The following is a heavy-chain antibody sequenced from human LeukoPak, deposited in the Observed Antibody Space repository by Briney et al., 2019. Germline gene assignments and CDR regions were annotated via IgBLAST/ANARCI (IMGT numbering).Heavy chain of an antibody. Sequence: SETLSLTCTVSGGSISSGGYYWSWIRQPAGKGLEWIGRIYTSGSTNYNPSLKSRVTMSVDTSKNQFSLKLSSVTAADTAVYYCARIKRLRLGGLVDYWGQGTLVTVSS. V-gene: IGHV4-61*02. D-gene: IGHD5-12*01. J-gene: IGHJ4*02. CDR2: IYTSGST. CDR3: ARIKRLRLGGLVDY. CDR1: GGSISSGGYY.